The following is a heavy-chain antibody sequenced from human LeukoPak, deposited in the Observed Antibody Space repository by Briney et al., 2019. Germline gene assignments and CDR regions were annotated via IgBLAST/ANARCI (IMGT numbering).Heavy chain of an antibody. V-gene: IGHV3-30*02. J-gene: IGHJ4*02. CDR1: XFTFSSYG. Sequence: GGSLRXXXXXXXFTFSSYGMHWVRQAPGKGLEWVAFIRYDGSNKYYADSVKGRFTISRDNSKNTLYLQMNSLRAEDTAVYYCASPYSSSWYYFDYWGQGTLVTVSS. D-gene: IGHD6-13*01. CDR3: ASPYSSSWYYFDY. CDR2: IRYDGSNK.